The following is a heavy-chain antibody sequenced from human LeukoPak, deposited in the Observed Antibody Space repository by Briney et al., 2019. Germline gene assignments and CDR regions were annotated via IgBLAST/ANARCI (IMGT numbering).Heavy chain of an antibody. Sequence: SVKVSCKASGGTFSSYAISWVRQAPGQGLEWMGGIIPIFGTANYAQNLQGRVTMTTDTSSSTAYMELRSLRSDDTAVYYCARGYGHDYWGQGTLVTVSS. CDR3: ARGYGHDY. CDR2: IIPIFGTA. CDR1: GGTFSSYA. J-gene: IGHJ4*02. D-gene: IGHD2-15*01. V-gene: IGHV1-69*05.